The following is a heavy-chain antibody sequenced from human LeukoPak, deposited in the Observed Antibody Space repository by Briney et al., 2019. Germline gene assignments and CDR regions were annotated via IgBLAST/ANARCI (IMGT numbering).Heavy chain of an antibody. CDR1: GFTFSSYW. J-gene: IGHJ6*02. V-gene: IGHV3-74*01. CDR3: ARSHYYDSSSFYYHYGLDV. D-gene: IGHD3-22*01. CDR2: VNSDGSST. Sequence: GGSLRLSCAASGFTFSSYWMHWVRQGPGKGLVWVSRVNSDGSSTRYADSVKGRFTISRDNAKNTLYLQMSSLRAEDTAVYYCARSHYYDSSSFYYHYGLDVWGQGTTVAVSS.